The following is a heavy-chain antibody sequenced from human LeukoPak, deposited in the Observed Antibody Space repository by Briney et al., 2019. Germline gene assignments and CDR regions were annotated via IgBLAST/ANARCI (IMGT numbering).Heavy chain of an antibody. CDR2: INPNSGGT. J-gene: IGHJ3*02. V-gene: IGHV1-2*02. CDR3: ARGVGIAVAGTDAFDI. Sequence: ASVKVSCKASGYTFTGYYMHWVRQAPGQGLEWMGWINPNSGGTNYARKFQGRVTMTRDTSISTAYMELSRLRSDDTAVYYCARGVGIAVAGTDAFDIWGQGTMVTVSS. D-gene: IGHD6-19*01. CDR1: GYTFTGYY.